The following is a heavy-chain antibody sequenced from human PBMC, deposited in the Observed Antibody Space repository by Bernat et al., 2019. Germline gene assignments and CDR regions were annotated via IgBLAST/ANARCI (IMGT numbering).Heavy chain of an antibody. V-gene: IGHV3-30-3*01. Sequence: QVQLVESGGGVVQPGRSLRLSCAASGFTFSSYAMHWVRQAPGKGLEWVAVISYDGSNKYYADSVKGRFTISRDNSKNTLYLQMNSLRAEDTAVYYCAKDHGDYGTELDYWGQGTLVTVSS. J-gene: IGHJ4*02. D-gene: IGHD4-17*01. CDR2: ISYDGSNK. CDR1: GFTFSSYA. CDR3: AKDHGDYGTELDY.